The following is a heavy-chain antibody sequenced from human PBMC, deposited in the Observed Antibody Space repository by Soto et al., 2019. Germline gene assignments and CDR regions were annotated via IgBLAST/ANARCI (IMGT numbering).Heavy chain of an antibody. CDR3: ARASNIVVVVAATQNAFDI. V-gene: IGHV1-69*01. CDR1: GGTFSSYA. D-gene: IGHD2-15*01. CDR2: IIPIFGTA. J-gene: IGHJ3*02. Sequence: VSCKASGGTFSSYAISWVRQAPGQGLEWMGGIIPIFGTANYAQKFQGRVTITADESTSTAYMELSSLRSEDTAVYYCARASNIVVVVAATQNAFDIWGQGTMVTVSS.